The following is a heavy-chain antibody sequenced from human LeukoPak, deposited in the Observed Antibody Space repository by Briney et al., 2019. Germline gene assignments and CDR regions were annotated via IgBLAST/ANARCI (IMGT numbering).Heavy chain of an antibody. CDR2: ISSSSTYM. J-gene: IGHJ4*02. CDR1: GFTFSSYN. CDR3: ARYSGTYRDY. Sequence: PGGSLRPSCAASGFTFSSYNMNWVRQAPGRGLEWVSSISSSSTYMFYADSVKGRFTISRDNAKNSLYLRMDSLRAEDTAVYYCARYSGTYRDYWGQGTLVTVSS. D-gene: IGHD1-26*01. V-gene: IGHV3-21*01.